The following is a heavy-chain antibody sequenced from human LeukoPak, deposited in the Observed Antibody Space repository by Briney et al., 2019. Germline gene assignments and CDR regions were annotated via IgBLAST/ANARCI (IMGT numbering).Heavy chain of an antibody. CDR2: INHSGST. Sequence: GSLRLSCAASGFIFSNYGMNWIRQPPGKGLEWIGEINHSGSTNYNPSLKSRVTISVDTSKNQFSLKLSSVTAADTAVYYCASVDGHWGQGTLVTVSS. CDR1: GFIFSNYG. CDR3: ASVDGH. D-gene: IGHD5-24*01. J-gene: IGHJ1*01. V-gene: IGHV4-34*01.